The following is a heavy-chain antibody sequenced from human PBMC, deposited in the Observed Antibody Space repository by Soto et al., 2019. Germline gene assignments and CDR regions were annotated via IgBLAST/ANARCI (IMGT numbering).Heavy chain of an antibody. V-gene: IGHV1-18*01. CDR3: ARAGIAARLSHGDYYYYGMDV. Sequence: ASVKLSCKPSDYTFTSYGVSRECQPPGQGHEWMGWISAYNGNTNYAQKLQGRVTMTTDTSTSTAYMELRSLRSDDTAVYYCARAGIAARLSHGDYYYYGMDVWS. CDR2: ISAYNGNT. D-gene: IGHD6-6*01. CDR1: DYTFTSYG. J-gene: IGHJ6*02.